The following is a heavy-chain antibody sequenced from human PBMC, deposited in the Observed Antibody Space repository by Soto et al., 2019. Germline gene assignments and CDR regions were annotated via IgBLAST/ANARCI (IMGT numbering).Heavy chain of an antibody. CDR2: INAGNGNT. V-gene: IGHV1-3*01. CDR3: ARSAPPIDY. Sequence: ASVKVSCKASGYTFTSYVMEWVRQAPGQRLEWMGWINAGNGNTKYSQKFQGRVTIARDTSANTAYMELSSLRSEDTAVYYCARSAPPIDYWGQGTLVTVSS. J-gene: IGHJ4*02. CDR1: GYTFTSYV.